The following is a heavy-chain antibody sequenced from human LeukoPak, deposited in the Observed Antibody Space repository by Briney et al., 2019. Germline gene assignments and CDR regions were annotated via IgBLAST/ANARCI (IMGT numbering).Heavy chain of an antibody. CDR1: GYTFTAYY. CDR2: INPNTGDT. V-gene: IGHV1-2*02. CDR3: GRGNKSFDP. J-gene: IGHJ5*02. Sequence: GASVKVSCKASGYTFTAYYVHWMRQAPGQGLEWIGWINPNTGDTNYAPKFQGRVTMIKDTSTNSAYMELNKRTSDDTAVYYCGRGNKSFDPWGQGTLVTVSS.